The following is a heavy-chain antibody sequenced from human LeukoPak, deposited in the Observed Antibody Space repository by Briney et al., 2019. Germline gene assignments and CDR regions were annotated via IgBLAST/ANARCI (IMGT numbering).Heavy chain of an antibody. D-gene: IGHD3-10*01. CDR1: GDSVSINSAA. Sequence: SQTLSRTCALSGDSVSINSAAWNWIRQSPTRVLEGLGRTYYRSKWYHDYGVSLKRRRTLNPDTYKNQFSLQLNSVTPEDTAVYYCARAEDYYGSGSYYWFDPWGQGTLVTVSS. CDR2: TYYRSKWYH. CDR3: ARAEDYYGSGSYYWFDP. J-gene: IGHJ5*02. V-gene: IGHV6-1*01.